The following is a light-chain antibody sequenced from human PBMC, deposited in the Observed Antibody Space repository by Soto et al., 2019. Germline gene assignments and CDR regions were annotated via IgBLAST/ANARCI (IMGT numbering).Light chain of an antibody. J-gene: IGKJ4*01. CDR2: GAS. V-gene: IGKV3-15*01. CDR1: QSVSSN. Sequence: EIVMTQSPATLSVSPGERATLSCRASQSVSSNLAWYQQKPGQAPRLLIYGASTRATGIPARFSGSGSETEFTLTIRSLQSEDFATYYCQQCVYYSPLIFAGGTKVDI. CDR3: QQCVYYSPLI.